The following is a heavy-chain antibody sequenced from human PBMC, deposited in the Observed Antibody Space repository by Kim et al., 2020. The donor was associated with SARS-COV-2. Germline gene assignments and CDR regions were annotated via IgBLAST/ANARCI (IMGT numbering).Heavy chain of an antibody. Sequence: GGSLRLSCAASGFTFYNAWMNWVRQAPGKGLEWVGRIKSKSDGGAIDYAAPVKGRFTISRYDSENTMFLQMNSLKDEDTAVYYCLTGVNWGQGTLVTVSS. CDR3: LTGVN. V-gene: IGHV3-15*01. CDR2: IKSKSDGGAI. CDR1: GFTFYNAW. J-gene: IGHJ4*02.